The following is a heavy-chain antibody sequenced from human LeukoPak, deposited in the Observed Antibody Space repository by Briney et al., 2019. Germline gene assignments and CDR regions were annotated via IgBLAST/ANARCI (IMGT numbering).Heavy chain of an antibody. Sequence: GGSLRLSCAASGFTFSDYYMSWIRQATGKGLEWVSYISSSGSTIYYADSVKGRFTISRDNAKNSLYLQMNSLRAEDTAVYYCARDYDIFGPYYYYGMDVWGQGTTVTVSS. D-gene: IGHD3-9*01. CDR1: GFTFSDYY. CDR2: ISSSGSTI. CDR3: ARDYDIFGPYYYYGMDV. V-gene: IGHV3-11*01. J-gene: IGHJ6*02.